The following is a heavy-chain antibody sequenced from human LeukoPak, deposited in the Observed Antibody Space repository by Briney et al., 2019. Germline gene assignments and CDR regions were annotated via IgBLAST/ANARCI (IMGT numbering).Heavy chain of an antibody. V-gene: IGHV3-66*01. CDR1: GFTVSSNY. J-gene: IGHJ3*02. CDR3: ARAPFTYDSSGDSLDI. Sequence: GSLKLSCAASGFTVSSNYMSWVRPAPGKGLEWVSVIYSGGSTYYADSVKGRFTVSRDNSKNTLYLKMNSRRAEDTAVYYCARAPFTYDSSGDSLDIWGQGTMVTVSS. D-gene: IGHD3-22*01. CDR2: IYSGGST.